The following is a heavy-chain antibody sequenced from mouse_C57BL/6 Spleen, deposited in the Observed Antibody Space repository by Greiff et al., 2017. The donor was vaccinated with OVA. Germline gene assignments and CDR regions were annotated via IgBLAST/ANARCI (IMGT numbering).Heavy chain of an antibody. Sequence: QVQLKESGAELVKPGASVKISCKASGYAFSSYWMNWVKQRPGKGLEWIGQIYPGDGDTNYNGKFKGKATLTADKSSSTAYMQLSSLTSEDSAVYFCARRGTGPFDYWGQGTTLTVSS. J-gene: IGHJ2*01. CDR1: GYAFSSYW. CDR3: ARRGTGPFDY. CDR2: IYPGDGDT. V-gene: IGHV1-80*01. D-gene: IGHD4-1*01.